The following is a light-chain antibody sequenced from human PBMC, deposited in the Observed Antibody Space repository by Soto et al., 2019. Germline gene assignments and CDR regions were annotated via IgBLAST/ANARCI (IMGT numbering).Light chain of an antibody. Sequence: ILMTQPPPPLSVTPSARAPLSSRASQSVSSNFAWYQQRPGQAPRLLFYGASIRATAVPARFTASGSGTEVTLTISSLQSEDFAVYYCQKYNTWPRNFGQGTKGDIK. CDR3: QKYNTWPRN. J-gene: IGKJ1*01. V-gene: IGKV3-15*01. CDR2: GAS. CDR1: QSVSSN.